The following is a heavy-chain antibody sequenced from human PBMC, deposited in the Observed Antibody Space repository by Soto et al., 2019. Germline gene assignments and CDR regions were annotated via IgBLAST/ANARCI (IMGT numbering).Heavy chain of an antibody. V-gene: IGHV3-48*02. CDR1: GFTFSSYS. D-gene: IGHD5-12*01. Sequence: EVQLVESGGGLVQPGGSLRLSCAASGFTFSSYSMNWVRQAPGKGLEWVSYISSSSSTIYYADSVKGRFTISRDNAKNSLYLQMNILIDEDTVLYYCAREGYPFDYWGQGTLVTVSS. CDR2: ISSSSSTI. CDR3: AREGYPFDY. J-gene: IGHJ4*02.